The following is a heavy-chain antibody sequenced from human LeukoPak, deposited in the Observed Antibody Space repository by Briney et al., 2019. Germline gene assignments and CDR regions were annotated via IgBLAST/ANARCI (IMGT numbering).Heavy chain of an antibody. D-gene: IGHD2-15*01. V-gene: IGHV3-21*04. Sequence: GGSLRLSCAASGFTFSSYSMNWVRQAPGKGLEWVSSISSSSSYIYYADSVKGRFTISRDNAKNSLYLQMNSLRAEDTAVYYCASRRYCSGGSCLLRPSGMDVWGQGTTVTVSS. CDR2: ISSSSSYI. CDR3: ASRRYCSGGSCLLRPSGMDV. J-gene: IGHJ6*02. CDR1: GFTFSSYS.